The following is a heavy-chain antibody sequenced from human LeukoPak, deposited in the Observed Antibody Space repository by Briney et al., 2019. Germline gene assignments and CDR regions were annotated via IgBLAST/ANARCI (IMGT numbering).Heavy chain of an antibody. CDR2: ISSSGSPI. CDR3: ARSDY. V-gene: IGHV3-48*04. Sequence: GSLRLSCAASGFTVSSNYMSWVRQAPGKGLEWVSYISSSGSPIYYADSVKGRFTISRDNAKNSLYLQMNSLRAEDTAVYYCARSDYWGQGTLVTVSS. CDR1: GFTVSSNY. J-gene: IGHJ4*02.